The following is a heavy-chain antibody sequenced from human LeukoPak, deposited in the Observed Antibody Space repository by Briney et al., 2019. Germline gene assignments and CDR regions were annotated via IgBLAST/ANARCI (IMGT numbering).Heavy chain of an antibody. CDR2: INPDSGGT. Sequence: GASVKVSCKASAYIFTGYYMHWVRQAPGQGLEWMGWINPDSGGTSYAQKFQGRATMTRDTSVSAAYLDLSGLRSDDTAVYYCARVGTTTGGAYDYWGQGTLVTVSS. CDR3: ARVGTTTGGAYDY. V-gene: IGHV1-2*02. J-gene: IGHJ4*02. D-gene: IGHD1-1*01. CDR1: AYIFTGYY.